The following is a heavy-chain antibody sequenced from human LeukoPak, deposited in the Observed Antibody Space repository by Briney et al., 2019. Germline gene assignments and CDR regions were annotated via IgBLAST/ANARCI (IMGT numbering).Heavy chain of an antibody. Sequence: SVKVSCKASGGTFSSYAISWVRQAPGQGLEWMGRIIPILGIANYAQKFQGRVTITADKSTSTAYMELSSLRSDDTAVYYCARDGGGSYAFDYWGQGTLVTVSS. CDR2: IIPILGIA. CDR3: ARDGGGSYAFDY. V-gene: IGHV1-69*04. CDR1: GGTFSSYA. J-gene: IGHJ4*02. D-gene: IGHD1-26*01.